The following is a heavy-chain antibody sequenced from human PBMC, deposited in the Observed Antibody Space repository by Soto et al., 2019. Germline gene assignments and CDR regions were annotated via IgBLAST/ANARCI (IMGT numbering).Heavy chain of an antibody. CDR3: ARTDVVTYWYFDL. D-gene: IGHD2-21*02. J-gene: IGHJ2*01. V-gene: IGHV4-30-2*01. Sequence: QLQLQESGSGLVKPSQTLSLTCAVSGGSISSGGYSWSWIRQPPGKGLEWIGYIYHSGSTYYNPSLKSRVTISVDRSKNQFSLKLSSVTAADTSVYYCARTDVVTYWYFDLWGRGTLVTVSS. CDR2: IYHSGST. CDR1: GGSISSGGYS.